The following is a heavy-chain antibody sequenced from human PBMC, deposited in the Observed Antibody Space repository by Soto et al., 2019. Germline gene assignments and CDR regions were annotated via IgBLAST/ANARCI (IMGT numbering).Heavy chain of an antibody. J-gene: IGHJ6*02. Sequence: PSQTLSLTCAISGDSVSSNSAAWNWIRQSPSRGLEWLGRTYYRSKWYNDYAVSVKSRITINPDTSKNQFSLQLNSVTPEDTAVYSCARVPRYDILTGYEGYGMAVWGQGTTVTVSS. D-gene: IGHD3-9*01. CDR1: GDSVSSNSAA. V-gene: IGHV6-1*01. CDR2: TYYRSKWYN. CDR3: ARVPRYDILTGYEGYGMAV.